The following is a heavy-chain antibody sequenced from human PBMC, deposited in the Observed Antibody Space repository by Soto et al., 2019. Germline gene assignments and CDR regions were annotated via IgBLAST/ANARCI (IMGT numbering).Heavy chain of an antibody. Sequence: EVQLVESGGGLVQPGGSLRLSCAASGFTFSNNWMHWVRQAPGKGLVWVSRINGDGSRTNYADSVRGRFTISRDNAKNTLFLKMNGMRAEDTAVYYCATVGTGSYHWLDPWGQGTLVTVSS. CDR3: ATVGTGSYHWLDP. J-gene: IGHJ5*02. V-gene: IGHV3-74*01. CDR1: GFTFSNNW. D-gene: IGHD1-26*01. CDR2: INGDGSRT.